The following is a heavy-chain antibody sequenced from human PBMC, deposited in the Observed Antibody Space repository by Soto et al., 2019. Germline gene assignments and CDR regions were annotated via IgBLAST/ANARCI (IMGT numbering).Heavy chain of an antibody. CDR2: IYYSGST. Sequence: SETLSLTCTVSGGSISSGGYYWSWIRQHPGKGLEWIGYIYYSGSTYYNPSLKSRVTISVDTSKNQFSLKLSSVTAADTAVYYCARIDSSGYYYGYYFDYWGQGTRVTVSS. V-gene: IGHV4-31*03. CDR3: ARIDSSGYYYGYYFDY. J-gene: IGHJ4*02. CDR1: GGSISSGGYY. D-gene: IGHD3-22*01.